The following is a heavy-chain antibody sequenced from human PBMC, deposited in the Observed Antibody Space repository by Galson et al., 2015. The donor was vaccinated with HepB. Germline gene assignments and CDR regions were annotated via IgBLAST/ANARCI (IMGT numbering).Heavy chain of an antibody. Sequence: SLRLSCAASGFTFSNYAMNWVRQAPGKGLEWVSTISGDGSTTYYADSVKGRFTIARDNSKTTQYLQMNSLRAEDTAVYYCAKGGEWEFPMDYWGQGTLAIVSS. J-gene: IGHJ4*02. V-gene: IGHV3-23*01. D-gene: IGHD1-26*01. CDR3: AKGGEWEFPMDY. CDR1: GFTFSNYA. CDR2: ISGDGSTT.